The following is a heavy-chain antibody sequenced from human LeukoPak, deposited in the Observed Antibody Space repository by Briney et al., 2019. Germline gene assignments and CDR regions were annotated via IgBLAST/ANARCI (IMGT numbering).Heavy chain of an antibody. Sequence: ASVKVSCKASGYTFTSYDINWVRQATGQGLEWMGWMNPNSGNTGYAQKFQGRVTITRNTSISTAYMELSSLRAEDTAVYYCARAPGTYYYGSGSLMDVWGKGTTVTVSS. CDR3: ARAPGTYYYGSGSLMDV. D-gene: IGHD3-10*01. CDR1: GYTFTSYD. CDR2: MNPNSGNT. J-gene: IGHJ6*04. V-gene: IGHV1-8*03.